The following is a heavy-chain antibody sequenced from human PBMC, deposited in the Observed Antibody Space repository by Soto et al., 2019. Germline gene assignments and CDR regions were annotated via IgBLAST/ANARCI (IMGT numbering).Heavy chain of an antibody. V-gene: IGHV1-3*01. J-gene: IGHJ5*02. CDR1: GYTFTSYA. CDR2: INAGNGNT. CDR3: ARALFIAVAGNNWFDP. Sequence: RASVKVSCKASGYTFTSYAMHWVRQAPGQRLEWMGWINAGNGNTKYSQKFQGRVTITRDTSASTAYMELSSLRSEDTAVYYCARALFIAVAGNNWFDPWGQGTLVTVSS. D-gene: IGHD6-19*01.